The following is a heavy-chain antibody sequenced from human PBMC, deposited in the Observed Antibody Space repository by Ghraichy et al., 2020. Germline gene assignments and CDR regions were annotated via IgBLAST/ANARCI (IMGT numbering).Heavy chain of an antibody. V-gene: IGHV3-30*18. D-gene: IGHD4-17*01. CDR1: GFTFSSYG. Sequence: GGSLRLSCAASGFTFSSYGMHWVRQAPGKGLEWVAVISYDGSNKYYADSVKGRFTISRDNSKNTLYLQMNSLRAEDTAVYYCAKLPTVTQPPFIDYWGQGTLVTVSS. CDR2: ISYDGSNK. J-gene: IGHJ4*02. CDR3: AKLPTVTQPPFIDY.